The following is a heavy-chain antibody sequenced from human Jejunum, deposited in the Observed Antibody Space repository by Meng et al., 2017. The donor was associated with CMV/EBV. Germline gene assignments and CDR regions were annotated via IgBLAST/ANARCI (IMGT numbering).Heavy chain of an antibody. CDR2: IYADGST. D-gene: IGHD5-18*01. CDR3: ARTVGYTYGLGN. V-gene: IGHV3-53*01. J-gene: IGHJ4*02. CDR1: GLPVSSSY. Sequence: EVRLERAAGALLQPGGSLRLSCAASGLPVSSSYMSRVRQAPGKGLEWVSHIYADGSTYYADSVKGRFTISRDNPKNTLYLQMNTLRAEDTAVFYCARTVGYTYGLGNWGQGTLVTVSS.